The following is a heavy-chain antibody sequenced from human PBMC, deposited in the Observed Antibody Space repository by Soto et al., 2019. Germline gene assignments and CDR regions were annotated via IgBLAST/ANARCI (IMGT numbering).Heavy chain of an antibody. D-gene: IGHD3-9*01. Sequence: SETLSLTCAVYGGSFSGYYWSWIRQPPGKGLEWIGEINHSGSTNYNPSLKSRVTISVDTSKNQFSLKLSSVTAADTAVYYCARGKYYDILTGYYTYYYYYCMDVWGQGTTVTVSS. V-gene: IGHV4-34*01. CDR2: INHSGST. J-gene: IGHJ6*02. CDR3: ARGKYYDILTGYYTYYYYYCMDV. CDR1: GGSFSGYY.